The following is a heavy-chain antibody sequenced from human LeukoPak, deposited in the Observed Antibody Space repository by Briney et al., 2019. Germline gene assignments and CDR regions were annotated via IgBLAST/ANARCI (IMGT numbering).Heavy chain of an antibody. CDR1: GYTFTGHY. D-gene: IGHD3-3*01. Sequence: ASVTVSCTASGYTFTGHYMHWVRQAPGQGLEGMGWINPNSGGTKYAQKFQGRVTLTRDTSISTAYMELSRLRCDDTAVYYCARSYDFWSGPPFDPWGQGTLVTVSS. CDR2: INPNSGGT. J-gene: IGHJ5*02. CDR3: ARSYDFWSGPPFDP. V-gene: IGHV1-2*02.